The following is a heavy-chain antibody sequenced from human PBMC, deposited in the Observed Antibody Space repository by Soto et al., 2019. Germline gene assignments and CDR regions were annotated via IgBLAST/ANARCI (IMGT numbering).Heavy chain of an antibody. Sequence: QVQLVESGGGVVQPGRSLRLSCAASGFIFSTYAMPWVRQAPGKGLEWVAVISYDGNNEYYADSVKGRFTISRDNSKNTLYLQMNSLRDEDTAVYYGARGNLMTTVSDFDHWGQGALVTVSS. V-gene: IGHV3-30-3*01. CDR2: ISYDGNNE. D-gene: IGHD4-17*01. CDR1: GFIFSTYA. J-gene: IGHJ4*02. CDR3: ARGNLMTTVSDFDH.